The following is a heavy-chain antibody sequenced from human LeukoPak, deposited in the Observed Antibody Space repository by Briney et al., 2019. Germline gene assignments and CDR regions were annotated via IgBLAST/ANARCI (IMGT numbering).Heavy chain of an antibody. V-gene: IGHV3-23*01. CDR3: AKDIHGYDSPVDY. Sequence: GGSLRLSCAASGWTFSIHAMDWVRQAPGKGLEGVAGISGMGSSIYYADSVKGRFTISRDHSKTMVYLQMNSRIAEDTAVYYCAKDIHGYDSPVDYWGRGTLVTVSS. CDR1: GWTFSIHA. CDR2: ISGMGSSI. D-gene: IGHD5-24*01. J-gene: IGHJ4*02.